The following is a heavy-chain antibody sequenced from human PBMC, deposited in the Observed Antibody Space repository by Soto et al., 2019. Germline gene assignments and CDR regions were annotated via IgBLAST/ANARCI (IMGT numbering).Heavy chain of an antibody. D-gene: IGHD5-12*01. CDR1: GFTFSSYA. CDR3: AKDRGYSGYARDFDY. V-gene: IGHV3-23*01. CDR2: ISGSGGST. Sequence: EVQLLESGGGLVQPGGSLRLSCAASGFTFSSYAMSWVRQAPGKGLEWVSAISGSGGSTYYADSVKGRFTISRDNSKNTLYLQMNSLRAEDTAVHYCAKDRGYSGYARDFDYWGQGTLVTVSS. J-gene: IGHJ4*02.